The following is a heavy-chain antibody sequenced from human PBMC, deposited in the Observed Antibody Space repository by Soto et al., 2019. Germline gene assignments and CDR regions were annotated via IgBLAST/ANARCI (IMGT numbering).Heavy chain of an antibody. D-gene: IGHD3-16*01. CDR1: GYTFTSYA. J-gene: IGHJ4*02. CDR2: ISTKNGNT. Sequence: QVQLVQSGIEVKNPGASVKVSCKASGYTFTSYAIGWVRQAPGQGLEWMGWISTKNGNTNYAQNLQGRVTMTTDTSTSPDYMELRGLGSDDTAVYYCAREVRGAGGEFDYWGQGTLVTVSS. V-gene: IGHV1-18*04. CDR3: AREVRGAGGEFDY.